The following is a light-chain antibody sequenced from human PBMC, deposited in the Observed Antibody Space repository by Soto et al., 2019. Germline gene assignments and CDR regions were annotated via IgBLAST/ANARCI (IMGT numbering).Light chain of an antibody. Sequence: SYELTQPLSVSVALGQTTRITCGGNNIGSKNLHWYQQKPGQAPVLVIYRNSNLPSGLPERFSGSDSGNTATLTISRAQAGDESDYYCQVWDSSIVVFGGGTKLTVL. J-gene: IGLJ2*01. CDR1: NIGSKN. V-gene: IGLV3-9*01. CDR2: RNS. CDR3: QVWDSSIVV.